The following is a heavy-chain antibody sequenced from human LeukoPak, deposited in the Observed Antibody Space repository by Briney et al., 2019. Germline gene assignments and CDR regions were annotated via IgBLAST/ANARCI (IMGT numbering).Heavy chain of an antibody. J-gene: IGHJ4*02. CDR3: ATGDSSGWYRYYFDY. D-gene: IGHD6-19*01. CDR1: GFTFSSYA. V-gene: IGHV3-23*01. Sequence: AGSLRLSCAASGFTFSSYAMSWVRQAPGKGLEWVSAISGSGGSTYYADSVKGRFTISRDNSKNTLYLQMNSLRAEDTAVYYCATGDSSGWYRYYFDYWGQGTLVTVSS. CDR2: ISGSGGST.